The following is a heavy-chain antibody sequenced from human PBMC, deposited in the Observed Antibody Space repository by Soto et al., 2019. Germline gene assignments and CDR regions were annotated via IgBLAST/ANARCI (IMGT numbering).Heavy chain of an antibody. Sequence: LRLSCAASGFTFSSYSMNWVRQAPGKGLEWVSSISSSSSYIYYADSVKGRFTISRDNAKNSLYLQMNSLRAEDTAVYYCARDMGVVPAAIRRSMFDYWGQGTLVTVSS. CDR1: GFTFSSYS. J-gene: IGHJ4*02. D-gene: IGHD2-2*02. V-gene: IGHV3-21*01. CDR2: ISSSSSYI. CDR3: ARDMGVVPAAIRRSMFDY.